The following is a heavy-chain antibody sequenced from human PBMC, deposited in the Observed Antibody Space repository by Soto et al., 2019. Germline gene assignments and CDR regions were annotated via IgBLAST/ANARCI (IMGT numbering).Heavy chain of an antibody. CDR2: IYYSGST. CDR3: ARDYCSSSSDRSCFDY. D-gene: IGHD6-6*01. CDR1: GGSISSYY. J-gene: IGHJ4*02. V-gene: IGHV4-59*01. Sequence: SETLSLTCTVSGGSISSYYWSWIRQPPGKGLEWIGHIYYSGSTNYNPSLKSRVTISVDTSKNQFSLKLSSVTAADTAVYYCARDYCSSSSDRSCFDYWGQGTLVTVSS.